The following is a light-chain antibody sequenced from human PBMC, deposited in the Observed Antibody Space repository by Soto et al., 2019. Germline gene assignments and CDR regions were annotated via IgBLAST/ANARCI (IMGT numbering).Light chain of an antibody. CDR2: NAS. CDR1: ESVRSY. CDR3: QQRSDWKFT. Sequence: PGERATLSCRASESVRSYLAWYQQKPGQAPRLLIYNASKRATGIPARFSGSGSGTDFTLTVSSLEPEDFAIYYCQQRSDWKFTFGPGTRVDIK. J-gene: IGKJ3*01. V-gene: IGKV3-11*01.